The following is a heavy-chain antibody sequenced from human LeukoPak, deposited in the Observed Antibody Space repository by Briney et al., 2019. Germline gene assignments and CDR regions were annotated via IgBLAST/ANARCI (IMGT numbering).Heavy chain of an antibody. D-gene: IGHD3-22*01. CDR2: INPSGGSI. CDR3: ARDWRGYYDSSGYLYYYYGMDV. CDR1: GYTFTPYY. Sequence: ASVKVSCKASGYTFTPYYIHWVRQAPGQGLEWMGIINPSGGSISYAQNFQGRVTVTRDTSTSTVYMELSSLRSEDTAVYYCARDWRGYYDSSGYLYYYYGMDVWGQGTTVTVSS. J-gene: IGHJ6*02. V-gene: IGHV1-46*01.